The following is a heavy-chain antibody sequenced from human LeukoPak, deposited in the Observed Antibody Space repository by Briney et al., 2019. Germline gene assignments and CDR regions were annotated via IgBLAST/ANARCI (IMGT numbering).Heavy chain of an antibody. CDR3: AWGMDV. CDR2: IRHDGREK. V-gene: IGHV3-7*04. J-gene: IGHJ6*02. Sequence: QTGGSLRLSCAASGFIFSSCWMTWVRQAPGKAPEWVANIRHDGREKYYVGSVKGRFIISRDNAKNSLYLQMNSLRLEDTAIYYCAWGMDVWGQGTTVTVSS. CDR1: GFIFSSCW.